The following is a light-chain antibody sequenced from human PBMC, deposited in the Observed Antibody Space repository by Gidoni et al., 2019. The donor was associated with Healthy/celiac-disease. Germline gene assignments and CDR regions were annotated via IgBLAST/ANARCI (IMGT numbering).Light chain of an antibody. CDR2: LCS. CDR1: QSLLHSNGYNY. J-gene: IGKJ1*01. V-gene: IGKV2-28*01. CDR3: MQALQTPWA. Sequence: DIVMTQSPLSLPVTPGEPASISCRSSQSLLHSNGYNYLDWYLQKPGQSPQLLIYLCSNRASWVPDRFSGSGSGTDFTLKISRVEAEDVGVYYCMQALQTPWAFGQGTKVEIK.